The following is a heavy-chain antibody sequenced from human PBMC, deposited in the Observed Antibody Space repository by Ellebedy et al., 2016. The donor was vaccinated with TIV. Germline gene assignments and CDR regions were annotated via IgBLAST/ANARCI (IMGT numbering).Heavy chain of an antibody. CDR3: TTGGGRYCSSTSCYGFFDY. J-gene: IGHJ4*02. CDR1: GFTFSNAW. Sequence: GGSLRLSXAASGFTFSNAWMSWVRQAPGKGLEWVGRIKSKTDGGTTDYAAPVKGRFTISRDDSKNTLYLQMNSLKTEDTAVYYCTTGGGRYCSSTSCYGFFDYWGQGTLVTVSS. D-gene: IGHD2-2*01. V-gene: IGHV3-15*01. CDR2: IKSKTDGGTT.